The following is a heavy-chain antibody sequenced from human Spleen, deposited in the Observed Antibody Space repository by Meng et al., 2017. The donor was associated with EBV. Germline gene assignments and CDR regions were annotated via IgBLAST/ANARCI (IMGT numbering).Heavy chain of an antibody. D-gene: IGHD6-13*01. CDR1: GGSFSGYY. CDR3: ARAPLESSSSGWFDP. J-gene: IGHJ5*02. CDR2: INHSGST. Sequence: VQHRQWGARLLKPSEALSLTCAVFGGSFSGYYWGWIRQPQGKGLEWIGEINHSGSTKYNPSLKSRVTISVDTSKNQFSLKLSSVTAADTAVYFCARAPLESSSSGWFDPWGQGTLVTVSS. V-gene: IGHV4-34*01.